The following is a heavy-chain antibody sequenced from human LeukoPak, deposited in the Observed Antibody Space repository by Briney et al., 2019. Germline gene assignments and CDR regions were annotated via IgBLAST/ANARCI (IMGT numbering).Heavy chain of an antibody. D-gene: IGHD3-22*01. CDR2: ISGSGGSM. V-gene: IGHV3-23*01. J-gene: IGHJ3*02. CDR3: AKEDSSGYYYVPGAFDI. CDR1: GFTFSSYA. Sequence: GGSLRLSCAASGFTFSSYAMSWVRHAPGKGLEWVSGISGSGGSMYYADSVKGRFTISRDNSKNTLNLQMNSLRAEDTAVYYCAKEDSSGYYYVPGAFDIWGQGTMVTVSP.